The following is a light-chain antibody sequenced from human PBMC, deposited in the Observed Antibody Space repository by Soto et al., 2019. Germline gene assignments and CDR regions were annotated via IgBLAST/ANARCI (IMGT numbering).Light chain of an antibody. CDR1: NSDVGGYDH. CDR3: ASYTDTAGRV. J-gene: IGLJ3*02. V-gene: IGLV2-14*01. Sequence: QSVLTQPASVSGSPGQSITISCTGTNSDVGGYDHVSWYQQHPGKVPKLIIYEVTYRPSGVSNRFSGSKSGNTASLTISGLQAADEADYYCASYTDTAGRVFGGGTKLTVL. CDR2: EVT.